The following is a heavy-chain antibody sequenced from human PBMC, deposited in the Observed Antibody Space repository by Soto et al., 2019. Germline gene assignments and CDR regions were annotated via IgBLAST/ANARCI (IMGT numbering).Heavy chain of an antibody. J-gene: IGHJ4*02. D-gene: IGHD6-19*01. Sequence: QVQLVESGGGVVQPGRSLRLSCEASGFTFSSYAMHWVRQAPGKGLEWVAVISYDGSNKYYADSVKGRFTISRDNSKNTLYLQMNSLRAEDTAVYYCARDGGYSSGWIYYFDYWGQGTLVTVSS. CDR1: GFTFSSYA. CDR3: ARDGGYSSGWIYYFDY. V-gene: IGHV3-30-3*01. CDR2: ISYDGSNK.